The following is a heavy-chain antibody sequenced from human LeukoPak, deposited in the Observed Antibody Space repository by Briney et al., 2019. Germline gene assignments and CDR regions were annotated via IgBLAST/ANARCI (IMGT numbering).Heavy chain of an antibody. CDR2: INPSGGST. Sequence: ASVKVSCKASGYTFTSYGISWVRQAPGQGLEWMGIINPSGGSTSYAQKFQGRVTMTRDTSASTVYMELNSLRAEDTAVYYCARDLNWETYWGQGTLVTVSS. V-gene: IGHV1-46*01. J-gene: IGHJ4*02. CDR1: GYTFTSYG. D-gene: IGHD1-26*01. CDR3: ARDLNWETY.